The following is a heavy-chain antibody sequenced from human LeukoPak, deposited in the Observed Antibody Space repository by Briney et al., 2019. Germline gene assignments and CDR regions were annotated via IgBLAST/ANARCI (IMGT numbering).Heavy chain of an antibody. CDR2: IRYDGSNK. V-gene: IGHV3-30*02. CDR1: GFTFSSYG. D-gene: IGHD5-18*01. Sequence: GGSLRLSCAASGFTFSSYGMHWVRQAPGKGLEWVAFIRYDGSNKYYADSVKGRFTISRDNSKNTLYLQMNSLRAEDTAVYYCAKDAYSYGLNWFDPWGQGTLVTVSS. CDR3: AKDAYSYGLNWFDP. J-gene: IGHJ5*02.